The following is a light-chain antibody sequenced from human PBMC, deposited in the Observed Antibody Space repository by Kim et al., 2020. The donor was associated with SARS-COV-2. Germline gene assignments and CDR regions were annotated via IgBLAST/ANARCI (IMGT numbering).Light chain of an antibody. CDR3: QQFNSYLGT. CDR1: QGSSRS. CDR2: DAS. V-gene: IGKV1-13*02. J-gene: IGKJ2*01. Sequence: STSVGDRVTIPCRASQGSSRSLAWYQQKPGKAPEVLIYDASSLESGVPSRFSGSGSGTDFTLTISSLQSEDFATYYCQQFNSYLGTFGQGTKLEI.